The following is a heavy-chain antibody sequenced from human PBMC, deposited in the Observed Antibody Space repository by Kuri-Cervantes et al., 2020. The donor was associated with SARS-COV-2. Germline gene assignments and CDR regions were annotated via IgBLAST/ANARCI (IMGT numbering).Heavy chain of an antibody. J-gene: IGHJ6*02. V-gene: IGHV3-23*03. Sequence: GGSLRLSCAASGFMFNDYAMSWVRQAPGKGLEWVSIIYNDGTTYYADSVKGRFTISRDNSKNMVYLQVNSLRAEDTAVYYCAKTTPGSTSRIFYGMEVWGQGTTVTVSS. CDR1: GFMFNDYA. D-gene: IGHD2-2*01. CDR3: AKTTPGSTSRIFYGMEV. CDR2: IIYNDGTT.